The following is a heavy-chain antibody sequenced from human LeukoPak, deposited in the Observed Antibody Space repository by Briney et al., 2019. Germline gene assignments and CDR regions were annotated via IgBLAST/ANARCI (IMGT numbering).Heavy chain of an antibody. CDR1: GYTFTGYY. CDR3: ARRVITFGGVIVFHYFDY. J-gene: IGHJ4*02. V-gene: IGHV1-2*04. Sequence: ASVKVSCKASGYTFTGYYMHWVRQAPGQGLEWMGWINPNSGGTNYAQKFQGWVTMTRDTSISTAYMELSRLRSDDTAVYYCARRVITFGGVIVFHYFDYWGQGTLVTVSS. CDR2: INPNSGGT. D-gene: IGHD3-16*02.